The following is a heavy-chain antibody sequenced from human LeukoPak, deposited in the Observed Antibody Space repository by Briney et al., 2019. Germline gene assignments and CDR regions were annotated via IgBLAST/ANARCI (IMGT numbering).Heavy chain of an antibody. CDR2: IWYDGSNK. Sequence: AGRSLRLSCAASGLTFSSYGMHWVRQAPGKGLEWVAVIWYDGSNKYYADSVKGRFTISRDNSKNTLYLQMNSLRAEDTAVYYCARAVVYCSGGSCYLCGMDVWGQGTTVTVSS. D-gene: IGHD2-15*01. V-gene: IGHV3-33*01. CDR3: ARAVVYCSGGSCYLCGMDV. CDR1: GLTFSSYG. J-gene: IGHJ6*02.